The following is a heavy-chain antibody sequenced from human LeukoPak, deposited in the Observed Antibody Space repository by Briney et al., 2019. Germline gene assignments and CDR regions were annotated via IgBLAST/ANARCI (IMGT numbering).Heavy chain of an antibody. J-gene: IGHJ4*02. Sequence: GASVKVSCKASGYTFTGYSMHWVRQAPGQGLEWMGWINPNSGGTDCAQRFQGRVTMTRGTSITMIYMEMSSLTPDDTAVYYCARAGYCSDGKCYTFDYWGQGTLVTVSS. V-gene: IGHV1-2*02. CDR3: ARAGYCSDGKCYTFDY. D-gene: IGHD2-15*01. CDR2: INPNSGGT. CDR1: GYTFTGYS.